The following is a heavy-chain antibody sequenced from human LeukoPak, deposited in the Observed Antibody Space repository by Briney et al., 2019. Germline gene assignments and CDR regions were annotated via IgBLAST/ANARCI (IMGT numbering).Heavy chain of an antibody. V-gene: IGHV1-69*05. D-gene: IGHD6-6*01. CDR2: ITPIFGTA. Sequence: GASVKVSCKASGGTFSSYAISWVRQAPGQGLEWMGGITPIFGTANYAQKFQGRVTITTDESTSTAYMELSSLRSEDTAVYYCARASSIAARPRWFDPWGQGTLVTVSS. CDR1: GGTFSSYA. J-gene: IGHJ5*02. CDR3: ARASSIAARPRWFDP.